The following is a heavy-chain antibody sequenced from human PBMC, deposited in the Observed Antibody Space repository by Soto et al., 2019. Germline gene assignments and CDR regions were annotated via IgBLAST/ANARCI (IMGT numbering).Heavy chain of an antibody. CDR2: IIGHSRGT. V-gene: IGHV1-2*02. D-gene: IGHD3-22*01. J-gene: IGHJ5*02. Sequence: SSVKSSCKASGFIFNGYYINKVQKAHGQRLEWLGWIIGHSRGTCYSQTFQARVTMTRDTATTTAYMELGSLTSHDTALYYCVREESCYDSRGFETWGQGTLVTVSS. CDR3: VREESCYDSRGFET. CDR1: GFIFNGYY.